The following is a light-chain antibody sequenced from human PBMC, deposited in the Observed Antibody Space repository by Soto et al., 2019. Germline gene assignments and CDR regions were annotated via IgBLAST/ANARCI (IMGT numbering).Light chain of an antibody. CDR1: QGIGTY. J-gene: IGKJ5*01. V-gene: IGKV1-9*01. CDR2: AAS. Sequence: DILLTQSPFFLSASVGDRVTITCLASQGIGTYLSWYHHKAGKAPELLIYAASTLQSGVPSRFSGSGSGTEFTLTISSLQPEDFATYYCQQLNTWPIIFGQGTRLEIK. CDR3: QQLNTWPII.